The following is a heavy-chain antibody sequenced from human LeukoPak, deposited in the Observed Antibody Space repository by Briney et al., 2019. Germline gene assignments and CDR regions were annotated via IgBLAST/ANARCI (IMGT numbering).Heavy chain of an antibody. CDR3: ARDVTMVRDPANNYYFDY. CDR2: ISSSSSPI. D-gene: IGHD3-10*01. Sequence: GGSLRLSCAASGFTFSAYSMNWVRQAPGKGLEWVSYISSSSSPIYYADSVKGRFTISRDNAKNSLYLQMNSLRDEDTAVYYCARDVTMVRDPANNYYFDYWGQGTLVTVSS. V-gene: IGHV3-48*02. J-gene: IGHJ4*02. CDR1: GFTFSAYS.